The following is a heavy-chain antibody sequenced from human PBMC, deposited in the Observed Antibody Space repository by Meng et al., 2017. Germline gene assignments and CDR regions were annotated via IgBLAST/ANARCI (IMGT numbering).Heavy chain of an antibody. J-gene: IGHJ4*02. CDR3: ARDRGYDSSGYCLDY. D-gene: IGHD3-22*01. V-gene: IGHV3-30*01. CDR1: GFTFSSYA. Sequence: QGQLVGFGGGVVQPGRSLRLSCAASGFTFSSYAMHWVRQAPGKGLEWVAVISYDGSNKYYADSVKGRFTISRDNSKNTLYLQMNSLRAEDTAVYYCARDRGYDSSGYCLDYWGQGTLVTVSS. CDR2: ISYDGSNK.